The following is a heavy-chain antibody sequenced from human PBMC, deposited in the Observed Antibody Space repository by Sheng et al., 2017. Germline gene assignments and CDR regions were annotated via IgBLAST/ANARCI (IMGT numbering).Heavy chain of an antibody. D-gene: IGHD3-22*01. V-gene: IGHV1-69*10. Sequence: QVQLVQSGAEVKKPGSSVKVSCKASGGTFSSYAISWVRQAPGQGLEWMGGIIPILGIANYAQKFQGRVTITADKSTSTAYMELSSLRSEDTAVYYCARGIGGTITMTPEDAFDIWGQGTMVTVSS. CDR2: IIPILGIA. CDR1: GGTFSSYA. J-gene: IGHJ3*02. CDR3: ARGIGGTITMTPEDAFDI.